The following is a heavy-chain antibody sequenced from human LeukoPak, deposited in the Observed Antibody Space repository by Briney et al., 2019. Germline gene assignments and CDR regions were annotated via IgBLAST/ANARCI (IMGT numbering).Heavy chain of an antibody. CDR2: IYYSGSP. D-gene: IGHD5-12*01. CDR3: ARVVAWVVYSYNDY. CDR1: GGSLSNYY. J-gene: IGHJ4*02. Sequence: SETLSLTCTVSGGSLSNYYWSWIRQPPGMGLEWIGYIYYSGSPTYNPSLRSRVTISVDTSKNQFSLKLSSVTAADTAVYYCARVVAWVVYSYNDYWGQGTLVTVSS. V-gene: IGHV4-59*01.